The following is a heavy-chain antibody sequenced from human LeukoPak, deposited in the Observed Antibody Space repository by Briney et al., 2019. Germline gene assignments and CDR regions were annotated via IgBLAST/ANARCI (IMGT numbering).Heavy chain of an antibody. CDR1: GFSLTTSGVG. J-gene: IGHJ4*02. Sequence: ESGPTLVKPTQTLTLTCTFSGFSLTTSGVGVGWIRQPPGEALEWLALIYWDDDKHYSPSLKSRLTITKDTSKNQVVLRMTNMDPVDTGTYTCAHVMVAGAHFHYWGQGILVTVSS. D-gene: IGHD2-15*01. CDR2: IYWDDDK. CDR3: AHVMVAGAHFHY. V-gene: IGHV2-5*02.